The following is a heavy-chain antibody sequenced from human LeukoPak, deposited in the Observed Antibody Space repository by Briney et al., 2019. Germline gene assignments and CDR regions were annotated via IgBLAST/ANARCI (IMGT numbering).Heavy chain of an antibody. V-gene: IGHV3-64*01. CDR3: ARDFVHCYDSSGFEYYFDF. J-gene: IGHJ4*02. CDR1: GFTFSRYA. CDR2: ISSNGGRT. D-gene: IGHD3-22*01. Sequence: GGSLILSCAASGFTFSRYAMHWVRQAPGKGLEYVSAISSNGGRTYYENSVKGRFTISRDNSKNTLYLQMGSLRAEDMAVYYCARDFVHCYDSSGFEYYFDFWGQGTLVTVSS.